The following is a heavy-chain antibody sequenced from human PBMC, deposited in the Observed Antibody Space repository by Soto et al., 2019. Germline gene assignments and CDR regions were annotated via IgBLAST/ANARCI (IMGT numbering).Heavy chain of an antibody. CDR1: GGTFSSYA. D-gene: IGHD2-2*01. CDR2: IIPIFGTA. CDR3: ARACISISCSSYYYYYAMDV. Sequence: QVQLVQSGAEVKKPGSSVKVSCKASGGTFSSYAFSWVRQAPGQGLEWMGGIIPIFGTANSAQKFQGSVTITADESTSTAYMERSSLRSEDTDVYYCARACISISCSSYYYYYAMDVWGLGTTVTVSS. J-gene: IGHJ6*02. V-gene: IGHV1-69*12.